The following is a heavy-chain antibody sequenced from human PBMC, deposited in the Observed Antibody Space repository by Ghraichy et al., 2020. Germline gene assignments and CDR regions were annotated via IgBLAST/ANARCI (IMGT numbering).Heavy chain of an antibody. CDR3: ARETYYYDSSGYENAFDI. D-gene: IGHD3-22*01. Sequence: SETLSLTCTVSGGSISSYYWSWIRQPPGKGLEWIGYIYYSGSTNYNPSLKSRVTISVDTSKNQFSLKLSSVTAADTAVYYCARETYYYDSSGYENAFDIWGQGTMVTVSS. CDR2: IYYSGST. J-gene: IGHJ3*02. V-gene: IGHV4-59*01. CDR1: GGSISSYY.